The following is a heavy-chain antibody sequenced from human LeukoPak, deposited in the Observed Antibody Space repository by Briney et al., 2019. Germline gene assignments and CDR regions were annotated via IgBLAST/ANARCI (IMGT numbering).Heavy chain of an antibody. CDR2: INHSGST. J-gene: IGHJ4*02. V-gene: IGHV4-34*01. CDR3: ARRRLADFDY. Sequence: SETLSLTCAVYGGSFSGYYWSWIRQPPGKGLEWIGEINHSGSTNYNPSLESRVTISVDTSKNQFSLKLSSVTAADTAVYYCARRRLADFDYWGQGTLVTVSS. D-gene: IGHD6-19*01. CDR1: GGSFSGYY.